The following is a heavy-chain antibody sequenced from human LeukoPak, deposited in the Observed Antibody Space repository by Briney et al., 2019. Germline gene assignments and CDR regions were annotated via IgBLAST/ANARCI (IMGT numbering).Heavy chain of an antibody. V-gene: IGHV3-74*01. CDR2: INSDGSST. Sequence: GGSLRLSCAASGFTFDSYWMHWVRQAPGKGPVWVSRINSDGSSTSYADSAKGRFTISRDNAKNTLYLQMNSLRVEDTAVYYCASTNRLDYWGQGTLVTVSS. D-gene: IGHD2/OR15-2a*01. CDR1: GFTFDSYW. J-gene: IGHJ4*02. CDR3: ASTNRLDY.